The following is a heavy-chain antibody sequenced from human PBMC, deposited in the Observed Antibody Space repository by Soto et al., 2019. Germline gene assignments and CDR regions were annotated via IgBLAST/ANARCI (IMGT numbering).Heavy chain of an antibody. CDR2: ISGSGGST. CDR3: AKGELGTDY. D-gene: IGHD1-7*01. CDR1: GFIFNNYA. Sequence: EVQLLESGGGLVQPGESLRLSCAASGFIFNNYAMSWVRQAPGKGLEWVSSISGSGGSTYYADSVKGRFTISRDNSKNTLYLQMNSLRAEDTAIYSCAKGELGTDYWGQGTLVTVSS. V-gene: IGHV3-23*01. J-gene: IGHJ4*02.